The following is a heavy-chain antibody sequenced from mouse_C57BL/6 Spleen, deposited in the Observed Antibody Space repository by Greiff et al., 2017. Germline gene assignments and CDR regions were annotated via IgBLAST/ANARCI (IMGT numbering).Heavy chain of an antibody. V-gene: IGHV2-2*01. CDR2: IWSGGST. CDR1: GFSLTSYG. D-gene: IGHD2-5*01. CDR3: ARGEDPYSNYAMDY. J-gene: IGHJ4*01. Sequence: VKLVESGPGLVQPSQSLSITCTVSGFSLTSYGVHWVRQSPGKGLEWLGVIWSGGSTDYNTAFISRLSISKDNSKSQVFFKMNSLQADDTAIYYCARGEDPYSNYAMDYWGQGTSVTVSS.